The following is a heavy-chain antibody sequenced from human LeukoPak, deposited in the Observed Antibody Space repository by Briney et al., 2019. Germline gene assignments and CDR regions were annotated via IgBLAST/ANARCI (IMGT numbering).Heavy chain of an antibody. CDR3: ARRHERIDGYHKFDY. Sequence: SETLSLTCTVSGGSISSYYWSWIRQPPGKGLEWIGYIYYSGSTNYNPSLKSRVTISVDTSKNQFSLKLSSVTAADTAVYYCARRHERIDGYHKFDYWGQGTLVTVSS. CDR2: IYYSGST. D-gene: IGHD5-24*01. CDR1: GGSISSYY. J-gene: IGHJ4*02. V-gene: IGHV4-59*01.